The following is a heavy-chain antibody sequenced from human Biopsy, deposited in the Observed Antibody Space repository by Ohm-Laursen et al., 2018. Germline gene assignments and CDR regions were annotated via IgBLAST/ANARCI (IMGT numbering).Heavy chain of an antibody. CDR2: INPSGGST. J-gene: IGHJ5*01. CDR1: GYSFTSYY. CDR3: AKGGHKAWLDS. Sequence: ASVKVSCNASGYSFTSYYMHWVRQAPGQGLEWMGIINPSGGSTDYAQKFQGRVTMTRDTSTSTVYMELISLRSDDTAVCYCAKGGHKAWLDSWGQGALVTVSS. D-gene: IGHD1-26*01. V-gene: IGHV1-46*01.